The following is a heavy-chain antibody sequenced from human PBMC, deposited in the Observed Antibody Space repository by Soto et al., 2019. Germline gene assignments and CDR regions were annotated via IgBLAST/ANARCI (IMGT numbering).Heavy chain of an antibody. CDR2: ISAYSGKT. CDR1: GYTFTTYG. D-gene: IGHD3-16*01. J-gene: IGHJ4*02. CDR3: ARYPYLGQHQY. Sequence: QVQLVQSGGEVKKPGASVKVSCKTSGYTFTTYGISWVRQAPGQGLEWVGWISAYSGKTHYAQKFQGKVTMTTDTSTNTAYLELRSLRSDDTAVYYCARYPYLGQHQYGGQGTLVTVTS. V-gene: IGHV1-18*01.